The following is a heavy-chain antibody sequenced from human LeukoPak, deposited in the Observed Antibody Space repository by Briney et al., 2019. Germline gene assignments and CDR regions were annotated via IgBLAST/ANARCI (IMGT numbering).Heavy chain of an antibody. Sequence: SETLSLTCTVSGGSIRTYYWSWIRQPPGKGLEWIGYISDIGRTNYNPSLNSRVSISQDTSKTQLSLKLSSVTAADTAVYYCARLGIGVVPSAMLGDYYFDYWGQGTLVTVSS. D-gene: IGHD2-2*01. V-gene: IGHV4-59*08. CDR1: GGSIRTYY. CDR3: ARLGIGVVPSAMLGDYYFDY. CDR2: ISDIGRT. J-gene: IGHJ4*02.